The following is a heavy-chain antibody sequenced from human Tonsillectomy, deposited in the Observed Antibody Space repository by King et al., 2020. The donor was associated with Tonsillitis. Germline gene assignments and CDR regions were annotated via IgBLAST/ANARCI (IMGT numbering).Heavy chain of an antibody. J-gene: IGHJ4*02. CDR2: INPRVGSA. CDR1: EYTFTSNY. V-gene: IGHV1-46*03. Sequence: QLVQSGAEVKKPGASVKVSCKASEYTFTSNYMHWVRQAPGQGLEWMGIINPRVGSATYAQKFQGRVTMTRDTSTSTVYMEVSSLRFEDTAVYYCARDRGDDISHGDYFDYWGQGTLVTVSS. D-gene: IGHD3-9*01. CDR3: ARDRGDDISHGDYFDY.